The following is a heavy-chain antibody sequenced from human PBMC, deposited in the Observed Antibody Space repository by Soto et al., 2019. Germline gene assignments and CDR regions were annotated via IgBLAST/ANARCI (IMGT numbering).Heavy chain of an antibody. J-gene: IGHJ6*02. CDR1: GFSITSPGMS. CDR3: ARSIRGPRKFNGMDV. D-gene: IGHD1-20*01. V-gene: IGHV2-70*13. Sequence: SGSYAGEPTETLTLTCTFSGFSITSPGMSVSWIRQPPGRALEWLALIERDDDDKYYSTSLKTRLTISKDTRKNQVVLTMANMDPADTATYYCARSIRGPRKFNGMDVWGQGTTVTVSS. CDR2: IERDDDDK.